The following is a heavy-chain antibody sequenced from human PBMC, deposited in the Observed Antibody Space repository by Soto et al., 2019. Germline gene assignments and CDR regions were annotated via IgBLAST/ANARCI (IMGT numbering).Heavy chain of an antibody. CDR2: ISYDGSNK. CDR3: VGGQYYFDY. J-gene: IGHJ4*02. CDR1: GFPFSTYG. D-gene: IGHD3-10*01. Sequence: QVQLVESGGGVVQPGRSLRLSCAASGFPFSTYGMHWVREGPGKGLEWVAVISYDGSNKYYAESVKGRFTISRDNSKNTLYLQMNSLRPEATALYYCVGGQYYFDYRGQGTLVTVSS. V-gene: IGHV3-30*03.